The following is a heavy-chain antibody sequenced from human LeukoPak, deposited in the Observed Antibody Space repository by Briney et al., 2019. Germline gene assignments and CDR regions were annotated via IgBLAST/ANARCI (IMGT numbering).Heavy chain of an antibody. Sequence: SETLSLTCAVYGGSFSGYYWSWIRQHPGKGLEWIGYIYYSGSTYYNPSLKSRVTISVDTSKNQFSLKLSSVTAADTAVYYCARGSYYYDSSGSLHPFDYWGQGTLVTVSS. V-gene: IGHV4-31*11. CDR3: ARGSYYYDSSGSLHPFDY. J-gene: IGHJ4*02. D-gene: IGHD3-22*01. CDR2: IYYSGST. CDR1: GGSFSGYY.